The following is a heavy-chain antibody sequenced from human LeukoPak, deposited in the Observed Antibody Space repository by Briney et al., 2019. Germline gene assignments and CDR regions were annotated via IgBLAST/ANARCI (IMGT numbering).Heavy chain of an antibody. CDR1: GGSISSYY. Sequence: PSETLSLTCTVSGGSISSYYWSWIRQPPGKGLEWIGYICYRGSTNYNPSLKSRVTISVDTSKNQFSLKLSSVTAADTAVYYCARAPAYYYDSSGYYYVFYFDYWGQGTLVTVSS. CDR3: ARAPAYYYDSSGYYYVFYFDY. J-gene: IGHJ4*02. CDR2: ICYRGST. D-gene: IGHD3-22*01. V-gene: IGHV4-59*01.